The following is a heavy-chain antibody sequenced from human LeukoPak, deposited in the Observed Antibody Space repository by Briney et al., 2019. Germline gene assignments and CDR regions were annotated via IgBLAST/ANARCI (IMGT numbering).Heavy chain of an antibody. D-gene: IGHD2-15*01. V-gene: IGHV4-34*01. Sequence: SETLSLTCAVSGGSFSGYYWSWIRQPPGKGLEWIGEINHTGSTNYNPSLKSRVTISVDTSKNQFSLKLSSVTAADTAVYYCARAQSDIVISPLDYWGEGTPVTASS. J-gene: IGHJ4*02. CDR3: ARAQSDIVISPLDY. CDR1: GGSFSGYY. CDR2: INHTGST.